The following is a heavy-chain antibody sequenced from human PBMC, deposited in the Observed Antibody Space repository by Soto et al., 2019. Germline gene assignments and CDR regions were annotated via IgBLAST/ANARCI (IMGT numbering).Heavy chain of an antibody. D-gene: IGHD3-16*01. CDR3: AKGGTYYFDS. Sequence: ETLSLTCSVPGASISNFYWSWIRQSAGKGLEWIGRLYTRGTTDYNPSLKSRVTMSIDTSKNRVSLSLTSVTAADTAVYYCAKGGTYYFDSWGQGIVVTVSS. V-gene: IGHV4-4*07. J-gene: IGHJ4*02. CDR2: LYTRGTT. CDR1: GASISNFY.